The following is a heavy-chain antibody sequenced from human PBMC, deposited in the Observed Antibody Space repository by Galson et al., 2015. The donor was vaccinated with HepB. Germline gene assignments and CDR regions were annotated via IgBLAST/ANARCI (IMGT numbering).Heavy chain of an antibody. CDR1: GSSFADYW. D-gene: IGHD3-10*01. Sequence: QSGAEVTRPGESLKISCKDSGSSFADYWIGWVRQMPGKGLEYMGIIYPGDSETRYSPSFQGQVTISADKSINTAYLQWSSLRASDTAMYYCAQTGSYDAFHIWAQGTMVTVSS. J-gene: IGHJ3*02. V-gene: IGHV5-51*03. CDR2: IYPGDSET. CDR3: AQTGSYDAFHI.